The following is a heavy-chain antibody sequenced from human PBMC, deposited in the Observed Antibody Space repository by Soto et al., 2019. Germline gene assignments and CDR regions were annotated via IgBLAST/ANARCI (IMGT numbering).Heavy chain of an antibody. J-gene: IGHJ5*02. CDR2: IYHSVST. CDR3: ARVQMATNTGGWFDP. CDR1: GGSISSGGYY. Sequence: SETLSLTCTVSGGSISSGGYYWRWIRQHPGKCLEWVVYIYHSVSTYYNPSLKSRVTISVDTSKNQFSLKLSSVTAADTAVYYCARVQMATNTGGWFDPWGQGTLVTVS. V-gene: IGHV4-31*03. D-gene: IGHD5-12*01.